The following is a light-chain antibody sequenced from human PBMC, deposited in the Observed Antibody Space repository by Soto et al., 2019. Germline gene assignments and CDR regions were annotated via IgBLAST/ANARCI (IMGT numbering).Light chain of an antibody. J-gene: IGKJ3*01. V-gene: IGKV1-39*01. CDR3: QQTFNNPT. CDR2: ATS. CDR1: QSIAGF. Sequence: DIQMTQSQPSLSASVGDRVSIACRANQSIAGFLNWYQQKPGKAPDLLIYATSSLHSGVTPRFSGSGSGADFNLTISPLQPEDSATYFCQQTFNNPTFGPGT.